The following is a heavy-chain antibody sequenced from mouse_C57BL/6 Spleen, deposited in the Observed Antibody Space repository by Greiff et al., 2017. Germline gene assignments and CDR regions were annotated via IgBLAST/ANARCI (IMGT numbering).Heavy chain of an antibody. CDR3: AREGSNSPWFDV. J-gene: IGHJ1*03. V-gene: IGHV5-4*01. Sequence: EVQRVESGGGLVKPGGSLKLSCAASGFTFSSYAMSWVRQTPEKRLEWVATISDGGSYTYYPDNVKGRFTISRANAKNNLYLQMSHLKSEDTAMYYCAREGSNSPWFDVWGTGTTVTVSS. D-gene: IGHD2-5*01. CDR1: GFTFSSYA. CDR2: ISDGGSYT.